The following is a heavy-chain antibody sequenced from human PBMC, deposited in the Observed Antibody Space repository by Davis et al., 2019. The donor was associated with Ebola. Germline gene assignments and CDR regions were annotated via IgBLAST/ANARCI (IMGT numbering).Heavy chain of an antibody. CDR1: GYTFNGYH. CDR3: ARVRIEHGDPYGV. D-gene: IGHD4-17*01. J-gene: IGHJ4*02. V-gene: IGHV1-2*02. CDR2: INPSSGGT. Sequence: ASVKVSCKASGYTFNGYHIHWVRQAPGQGLEWMGWINPSSGGTKSTQKFQGRVTLTRDSSISTAYMDLSSLTSDDTAVYYCARVRIEHGDPYGVWGQGTLVIVSS.